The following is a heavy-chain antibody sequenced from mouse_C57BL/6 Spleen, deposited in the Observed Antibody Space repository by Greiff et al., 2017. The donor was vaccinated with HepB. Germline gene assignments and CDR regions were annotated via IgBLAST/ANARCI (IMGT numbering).Heavy chain of an antibody. CDR3: ARGGLYYDYDGGVDY. J-gene: IGHJ2*01. V-gene: IGHV1-64*01. CDR1: GYTFTSYW. D-gene: IGHD2-4*01. CDR2: IHPNSGST. Sequence: VQLKQPGAELVKPGASVKLSCKASGYTFTSYWMHWVKQRPGQGLEWIGMIHPNSGSTNYNEKFKSKATLTVDKSSSTAYMQLSSLTSEDSAVYYCARGGLYYDYDGGVDYWGQGTTLTVSS.